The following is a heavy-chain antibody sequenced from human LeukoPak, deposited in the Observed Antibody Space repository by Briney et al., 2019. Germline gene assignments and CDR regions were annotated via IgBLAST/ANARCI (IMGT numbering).Heavy chain of an antibody. CDR2: ITTSSTYI. CDR3: ARDPYSGSYGPYYYYFMDV. J-gene: IGHJ6*03. CDR1: GFTFDDYG. Sequence: GGSLRLSCAASGFTFDDYGMSWVRQAPGKGLEWVSSITTSSTYIYYADSVKGRFTISRDNAKNSLYLQMNSLRAEDTAVYFCARDPYSGSYGPYYYYFMDVWAKGPRSPSP. D-gene: IGHD1-26*01. V-gene: IGHV3-21*01.